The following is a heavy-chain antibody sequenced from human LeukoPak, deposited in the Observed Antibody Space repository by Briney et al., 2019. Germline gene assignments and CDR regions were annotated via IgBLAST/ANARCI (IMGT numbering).Heavy chain of an antibody. J-gene: IGHJ4*02. V-gene: IGHV3-9*01. CDR1: GFTFDDYA. Sequence: GGSLRLSCKASGFTFDDYAMYWVRQAPGKGLEWVSGISWNSVNIGYANPVRGRFTISRDNGKNSLYLQMDSLRGEDTALYYCVKGMRMATITGAGDFWGQGTLVTVSS. CDR2: ISWNSVNI. CDR3: VKGMRMATITGAGDF. D-gene: IGHD5-24*01.